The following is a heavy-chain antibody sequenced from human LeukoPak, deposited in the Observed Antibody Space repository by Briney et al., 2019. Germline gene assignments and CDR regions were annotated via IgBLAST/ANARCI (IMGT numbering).Heavy chain of an antibody. CDR2: ISYDGSNK. D-gene: IGHD2-15*01. J-gene: IGHJ4*02. CDR1: GFTFDDYG. Sequence: GGSLRLSCAASGFTFDDYGMHWVRQAPGKGLEWVAVISYDGSNKYYADSVEGRFTISRDNAKNSLYLQMNSLRVEDTAVYYCMGGAGWLVDYWGQGTLVTVSS. V-gene: IGHV3-30*03. CDR3: MGGAGWLVDY.